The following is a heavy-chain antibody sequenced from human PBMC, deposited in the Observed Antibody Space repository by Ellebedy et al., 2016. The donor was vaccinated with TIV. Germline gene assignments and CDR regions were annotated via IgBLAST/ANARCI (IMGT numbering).Heavy chain of an antibody. CDR1: AFTFSGYA. Sequence: PGGSLRLSCVASAFTFSGYAMSWVRQAPGKGLEWVSGINNGVRTTSYADSVKGRFTISRANSRSTLYLQMNSLRAEDSAVYYCAKDMVFGDGKWEIDVWGQGTTVTVSS. CDR2: INNGVRTT. CDR3: AKDMVFGDGKWEIDV. D-gene: IGHD1-26*01. J-gene: IGHJ6*02. V-gene: IGHV3-23*01.